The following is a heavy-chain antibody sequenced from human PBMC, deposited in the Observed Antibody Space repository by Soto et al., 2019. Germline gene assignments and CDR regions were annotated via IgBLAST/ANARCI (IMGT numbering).Heavy chain of an antibody. CDR3: ARGSTGSTTHFYYDGMDV. J-gene: IGHJ6*02. D-gene: IGHD1-1*01. CDR1: GYRFSSYW. V-gene: IGHV5-51*01. CDR2: IYPGDSDT. Sequence: GESRKISGNCSGYRFSSYWIGWVPQMPVKGLEWMGIIYPGDSDTRYSPSFQGQVTISVDKSINTAYLQWSSLKASDTAMYFWARGSTGSTTHFYYDGMDVWGQGTTVTVSS.